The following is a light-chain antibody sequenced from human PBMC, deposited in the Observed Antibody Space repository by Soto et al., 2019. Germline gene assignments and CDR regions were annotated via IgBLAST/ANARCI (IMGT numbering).Light chain of an antibody. CDR2: DAS. CDR3: QQYYSYPYT. J-gene: IGKJ2*01. CDR1: QIIGSS. Sequence: DIQMTQSPSTLSASVGDRVTITCRASQIIGSSLAWYQQKPGKAPKLLIYDASTLRSGVPSRFSGSESGTEFTLTINSLQPDDSATYYCQQYYSYPYTFGQGTKLEIK. V-gene: IGKV1-5*01.